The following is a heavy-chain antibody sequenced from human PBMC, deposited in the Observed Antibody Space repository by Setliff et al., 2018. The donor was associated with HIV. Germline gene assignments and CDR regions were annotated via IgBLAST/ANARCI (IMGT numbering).Heavy chain of an antibody. Sequence: PSETLSLTCTVSGGSISSYFWTWIRQSPEKGLEWIGYIYHYGSPYYNPSLKSRVTISVDTSKNQFSLKLSSVTAADTAVYYCARQYNRQYGMDVWGQGTTVTVSS. CDR1: GGSISSYF. D-gene: IGHD1-20*01. J-gene: IGHJ6*02. CDR2: IYHYGSP. V-gene: IGHV4-59*08. CDR3: ARQYNRQYGMDV.